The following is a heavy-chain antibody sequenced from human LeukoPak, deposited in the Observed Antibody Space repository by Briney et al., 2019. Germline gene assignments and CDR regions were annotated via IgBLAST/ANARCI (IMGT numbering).Heavy chain of an antibody. CDR2: INPDGSQK. J-gene: IGHJ4*02. V-gene: IGHV3-7*01. CDR1: GFTFSGSW. Sequence: PGGSLRLSCAASGFTFSGSWMNWVRQAPGKGLEWVANINPDGSQKRFVDSVMGRFTMSRDNAKNSLYLQMNSLRVEDTAVFYCAAWTDRGYNFWGQGTLVIVSS. D-gene: IGHD5-24*01. CDR3: AAWTDRGYNF.